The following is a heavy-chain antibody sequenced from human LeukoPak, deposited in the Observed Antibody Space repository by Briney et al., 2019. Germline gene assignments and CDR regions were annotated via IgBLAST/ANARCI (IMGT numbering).Heavy chain of an antibody. CDR2: ISASGGST. V-gene: IGHV3-23*01. J-gene: IGHJ6*02. CDR1: GFTFSSSA. Sequence: PGGSLRLSCAASGFTFSSSAMSWVRQVPGKGLEWVSGISASGGSTSYADSVRGRFTISRDNSKNTLYVQMSSLRAEDTAVYYCVKGTLRWFYGMDVWGQGTTVTVSS. CDR3: VKGTLRWFYGMDV. D-gene: IGHD4-23*01.